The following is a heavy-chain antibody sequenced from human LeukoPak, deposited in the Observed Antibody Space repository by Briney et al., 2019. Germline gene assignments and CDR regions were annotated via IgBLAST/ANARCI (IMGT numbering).Heavy chain of an antibody. J-gene: IGHJ4*02. CDR2: IIPILGTA. D-gene: IGHD5-24*01. CDR3: AREGDGYNYYFDY. CDR1: GGTFSSYA. V-gene: IGHV1-69*01. Sequence: GASVKVSCKASGGTFSSYAISWVRQAPGQGLEWMGGIIPILGTANYAQKFQGRVTITADESTSTAYMELSSLRSEDTAVYYCAREGDGYNYYFDYWGQGTLVTVSS.